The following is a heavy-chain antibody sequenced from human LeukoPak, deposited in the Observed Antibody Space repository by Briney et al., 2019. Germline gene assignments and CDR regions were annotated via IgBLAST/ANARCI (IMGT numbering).Heavy chain of an antibody. CDR1: GFTFSSYS. CDR3: ARDTGYSSSSEYFDY. CDR2: ISSSSSYI. D-gene: IGHD6-13*01. V-gene: IGHV3-21*01. J-gene: IGHJ4*02. Sequence: PGGSLRLSCAASGFTFSSYSMNWVRQAPGKGLEWVSSISSSSSYIYYADSVKGRFTISRDNAKNSLYLQMNSLRAEDTAVYYCARDTGYSSSSEYFDYWGQGTLVTVSS.